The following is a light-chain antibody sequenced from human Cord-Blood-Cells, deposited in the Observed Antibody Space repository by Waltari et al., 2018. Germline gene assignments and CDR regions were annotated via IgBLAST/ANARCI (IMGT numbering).Light chain of an antibody. V-gene: IGLV2-14*01. CDR1: SSDVGGYNY. J-gene: IGLJ2*01. Sequence: QSALTQPASVSGSPGQSITISCTGTSSDVGGYNYVSWYQQPPGKAPKRMIYDVSKRPSGVSNRFSGSKSGNTASLTISGRQAEDEADYYCSSYASSSTVVFGGGTKLTVL. CDR3: SSYASSSTVV. CDR2: DVS.